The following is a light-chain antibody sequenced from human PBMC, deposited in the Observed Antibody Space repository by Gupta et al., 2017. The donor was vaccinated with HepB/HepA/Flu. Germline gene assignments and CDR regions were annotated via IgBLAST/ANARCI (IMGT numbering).Light chain of an antibody. CDR1: QTVSNY. CDR3: QQRSSWPSIT. CDR2: DAS. Sequence: EIVLTQSPATLSLSPGERATLSCRASQTVSNYLAWYQQKPGQAPRLLIYDASKRDTGIPARFSGSGSGGDFTLTISTREPEDFAVYYCQQRSSWPSITFGGGTKVEIK. J-gene: IGKJ4*01. V-gene: IGKV3-11*02.